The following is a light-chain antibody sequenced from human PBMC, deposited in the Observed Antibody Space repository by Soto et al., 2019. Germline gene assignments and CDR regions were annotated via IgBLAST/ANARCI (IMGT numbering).Light chain of an antibody. Sequence: QSALTQPPCASGSPGQSVTISCTGTSSDVGGYNYVSWYQQHPGKVPKLMIYEVTKRPSGVPDRFSGSKSGNTASLTVSGLQAEDEADYYCSSYAGSNILVFGGGTQLTVL. CDR1: SSDVGGYNY. CDR2: EVT. V-gene: IGLV2-8*01. J-gene: IGLJ3*02. CDR3: SSYAGSNILV.